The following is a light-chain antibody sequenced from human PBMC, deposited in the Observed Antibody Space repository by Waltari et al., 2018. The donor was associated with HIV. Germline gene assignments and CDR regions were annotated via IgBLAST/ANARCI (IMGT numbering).Light chain of an antibody. V-gene: IGKV3-20*01. J-gene: IGKJ5*01. CDR2: DAS. CDR3: QHYGSSQIT. CDR1: QSVSSSY. Sequence: EIVLTQSPGTLSLSPGERATLSCRASQSVSSSYVAWYQQKPGQAPRLLIYDASNRATGIPDRFSDSGSGTDFTLTISRLEPEDFAVYYCQHYGSSQITFGQGTRLEIK.